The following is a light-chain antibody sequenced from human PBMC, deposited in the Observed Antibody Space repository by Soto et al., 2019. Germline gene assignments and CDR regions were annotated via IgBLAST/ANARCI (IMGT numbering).Light chain of an antibody. J-gene: IGKJ1*01. CDR2: RTS. V-gene: IGKV3-15*01. CDR1: QSISSN. Sequence: EIVMTQSPATLSVSPGERATLSCRASQSISSNLAWYQQKPGQAPRLLMFRTSSRATGFPARFSGSGSGTEFTLTISSLQPEDFAVYYCQQRSNWPRTLGQGTKVDI. CDR3: QQRSNWPRT.